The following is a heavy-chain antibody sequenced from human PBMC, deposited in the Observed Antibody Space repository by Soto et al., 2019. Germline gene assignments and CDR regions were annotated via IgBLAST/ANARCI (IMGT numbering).Heavy chain of an antibody. CDR1: GLTFSSYW. CDR2: INRDGRTT. Sequence: EVQLVESGGGLVQPGGSLTLSCADSGLTFSSYWMHWVPRAPGKGLFWVSRINRDGRTTTYADSVKGRFTISRDNAKNTLYLQMNSLRVEDTAVYYCARDLSGSEDYWGQGTLVTVSS. V-gene: IGHV3-74*01. J-gene: IGHJ4*02. CDR3: ARDLSGSEDY. D-gene: IGHD3-22*01.